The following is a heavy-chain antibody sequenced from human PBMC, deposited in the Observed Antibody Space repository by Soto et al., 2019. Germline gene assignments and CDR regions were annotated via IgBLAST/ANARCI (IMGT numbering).Heavy chain of an antibody. Sequence: GGSLRLSCAASGFSFSSFGMHWVRQAPGKGLECVAGISFDGSQSYHVDSVKGRFTLSRDNAENTLYLQMNSLRPEDTAVYYCARVGSRFVWNVENGAFDIWGPGTMVTVSS. CDR2: ISFDGSQS. J-gene: IGHJ3*02. CDR3: ARVGSRFVWNVENGAFDI. CDR1: GFSFSSFG. D-gene: IGHD3-16*01. V-gene: IGHV3-30*03.